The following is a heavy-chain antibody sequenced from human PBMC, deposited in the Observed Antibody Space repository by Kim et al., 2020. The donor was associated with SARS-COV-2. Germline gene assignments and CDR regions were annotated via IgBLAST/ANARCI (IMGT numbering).Heavy chain of an antibody. J-gene: IGHJ6*03. D-gene: IGHD2-2*01. Sequence: SVKVSCKASGDTFSSYAISWVRQAPGQGLEWMGWIITNIGKPTYAQNFKGRVTFTADKSASTAYLQLSSLRPEDTAVYFCARSVQLVPSADDYQYYY. V-gene: IGHV1-69*10. CDR2: IITNIGKP. CDR3: ARSVQLVPSADDYQYYY. CDR1: GDTFSSYA.